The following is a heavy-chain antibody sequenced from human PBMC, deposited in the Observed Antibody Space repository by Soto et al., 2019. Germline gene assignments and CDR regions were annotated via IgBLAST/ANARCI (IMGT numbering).Heavy chain of an antibody. V-gene: IGHV4-39*01. CDR2: IFYSGST. J-gene: IGHJ4*02. D-gene: IGHD6-19*01. CDR1: GDSISSSNYF. CDR3: ARRYGWFYFDD. Sequence: PSETLSLTCTVSGDSISSSNYFWGWFRQPPGKGLEWIGTIFYSGSTYYNPSLKSRVTISVDTSKNQFSLKLTSVTAADTALYYCARRYGWFYFDDWGQGSLVTAPQ.